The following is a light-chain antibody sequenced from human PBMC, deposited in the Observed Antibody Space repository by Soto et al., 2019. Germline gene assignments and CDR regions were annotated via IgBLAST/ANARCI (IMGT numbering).Light chain of an antibody. V-gene: IGKV3-20*01. J-gene: IGKJ1*01. CDR2: GAS. Sequence: ESLLTQSTDTLSVSPGEGVDLSVMPSQTVSKNYLAWYQQKAGQAPRLVIYGASTRATGIPDRFSGSGSGTDFPLTTSRVAPEDIALYYCQQHCTSLWTFGQGTKVDIK. CDR1: QTVSKNY. CDR3: QQHCTSLWT.